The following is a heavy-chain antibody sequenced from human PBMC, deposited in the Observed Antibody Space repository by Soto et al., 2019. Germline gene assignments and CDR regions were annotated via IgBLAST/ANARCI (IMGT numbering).Heavy chain of an antibody. D-gene: IGHD3-3*01. CDR3: ARGGGRITIFGVFDP. V-gene: IGHV3-7*01. CDR2: IKQDGSEK. J-gene: IGHJ5*02. Sequence: EVQLVESGGGLVQPGGSLRLSCAASGFTFSSYWMSWVRQAPGKGLEWVANIKQDGSEKYYVDSVKGRFTISRDNAKNSLYLQMNSLRAEDTAVYYCARGGGRITIFGVFDPWGQGTLVTVSS. CDR1: GFTFSSYW.